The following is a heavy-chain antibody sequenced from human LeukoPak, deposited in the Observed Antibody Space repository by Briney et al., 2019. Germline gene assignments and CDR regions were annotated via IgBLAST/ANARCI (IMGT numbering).Heavy chain of an antibody. J-gene: IGHJ6*03. D-gene: IGHD2/OR15-2a*01. CDR2: ISGSGDNT. V-gene: IGHV3-23*01. CDR1: GFTFSSYA. CDR3: AKPTLTYYYYYMDV. Sequence: GGSLRLSCAASGFTFSSYAMSWVRQAPGKGLEWVSTISGSGDNTYYADSVSGRFTISRDNSKNTLYLQMNSLRADDTAVYYCAKPTLTYYYYYMDVWGKGTTVSVSS.